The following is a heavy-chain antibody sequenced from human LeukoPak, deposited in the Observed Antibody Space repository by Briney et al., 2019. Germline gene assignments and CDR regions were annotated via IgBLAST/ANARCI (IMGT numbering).Heavy chain of an antibody. Sequence: GGTLRLSCAASGFTFNYYGTSWVRQAPGKGLEWVSAISGSGGSTYYADSVKGRFTISRDNSDNTLYLQMNSLRAEDTAVYYCAKPALYYGDYVSTWGRFDYWGQGTLVTVSS. V-gene: IGHV3-23*01. CDR3: AKPALYYGDYVSTWGRFDY. CDR2: ISGSGGST. J-gene: IGHJ4*02. D-gene: IGHD4-17*01. CDR1: GFTFNYYG.